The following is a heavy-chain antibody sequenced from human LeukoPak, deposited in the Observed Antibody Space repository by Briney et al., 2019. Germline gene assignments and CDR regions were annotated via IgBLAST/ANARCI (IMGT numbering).Heavy chain of an antibody. Sequence: PSETLSLTCTVSGGSISSSSYYWGWIRQPPGKGLEWIGSIYYSGSTYYNPSLKSRVTISVDTSKNQFSLKLSSVTAADTAVYYCARGGVKVTTSLSDYWGQGTLVTVSS. V-gene: IGHV4-39*01. J-gene: IGHJ4*02. CDR2: IYYSGST. CDR1: GGSISSSSYY. CDR3: ARGGVKVTTSLSDY. D-gene: IGHD4-11*01.